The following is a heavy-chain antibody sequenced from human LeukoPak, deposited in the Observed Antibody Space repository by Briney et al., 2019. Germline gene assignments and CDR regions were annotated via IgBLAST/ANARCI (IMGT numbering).Heavy chain of an antibody. CDR2: INPSGGST. V-gene: IGHV1-46*01. J-gene: IGHJ3*02. CDR1: GYTFTSYY. Sequence: ASVKVSCKASGYTFTSYYMHWVRQAPGQGLEWMGIINPSGGSTSYAQKFQGRVTMTRDTSTSTVYMELRSLRSDDTAVYYCARIRSGWSSRGGAFDIWGQGTMVTVSS. CDR3: ARIRSGWSSRGGAFDI. D-gene: IGHD6-19*01.